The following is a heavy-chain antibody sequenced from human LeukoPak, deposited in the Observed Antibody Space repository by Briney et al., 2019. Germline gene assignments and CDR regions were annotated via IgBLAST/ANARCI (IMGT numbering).Heavy chain of an antibody. CDR1: GGTFSSYA. CDR2: IIPIFGTA. CDR3: ARGQIAASGTRAFDI. J-gene: IGHJ3*02. D-gene: IGHD6-13*01. Sequence: RASVKVSRKASGGTFSSYALSWVRQAPGQGLEWMGGIIPIFGTANYAQKFQGRVTITTDESTSTAYMELSSLRSEDTAVYYCARGQIAASGTRAFDIWGQGTMVTVSS. V-gene: IGHV1-69*05.